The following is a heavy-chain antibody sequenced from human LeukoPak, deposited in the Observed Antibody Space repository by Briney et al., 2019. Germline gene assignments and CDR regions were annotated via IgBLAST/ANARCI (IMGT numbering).Heavy chain of an antibody. V-gene: IGHV4-59*01. D-gene: IGHD4-11*01. Sequence: SETLSLTCTVSGGSISSFYWSWIRQPPGKGLEWIGYIYYSGSPNYNPSLKSRVTISVDTSKNQFSLKLSSVTAADTAVYYCARADYPTHDFDYWGQGTLVTVSS. CDR1: GGSISSFY. J-gene: IGHJ4*02. CDR2: IYYSGSP. CDR3: ARADYPTHDFDY.